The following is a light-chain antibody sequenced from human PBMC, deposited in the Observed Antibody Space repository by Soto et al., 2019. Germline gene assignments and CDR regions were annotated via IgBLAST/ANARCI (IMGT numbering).Light chain of an antibody. V-gene: IGKV1-5*03. CDR1: QTISSW. CDR2: KAS. J-gene: IGKJ1*01. CDR3: QEYGTSFTWT. Sequence: IQVSLSPSTLSGSKGDRVTITCRASQTISSWLAWYQQKPGKAPKLLIYKASTLKSGVPARFSGSGSGTEFTLTISSLQPEDYATYFCQEYGTSFTWTFGQGTRVDI.